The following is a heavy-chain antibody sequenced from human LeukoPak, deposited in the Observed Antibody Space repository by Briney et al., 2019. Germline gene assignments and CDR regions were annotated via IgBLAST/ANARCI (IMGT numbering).Heavy chain of an antibody. CDR2: IYHSGST. J-gene: IGHJ3*02. Sequence: SETLSLTCTVSGGSIYNYHWSWIRQPPGKGLEWVSYIYHSGSTDSNPSLKSRVTTSVDTSKIQLSLKLRCVTAAGTVVYYCVRHEYAWKGAFDIWGQGTMVTVSS. V-gene: IGHV4-59*08. CDR1: GGSIYNYH. D-gene: IGHD2/OR15-2a*01. CDR3: VRHEYAWKGAFDI.